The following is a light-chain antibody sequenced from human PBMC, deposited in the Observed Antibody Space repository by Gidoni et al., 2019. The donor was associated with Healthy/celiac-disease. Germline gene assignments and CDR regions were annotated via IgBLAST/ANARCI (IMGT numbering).Light chain of an antibody. CDR2: GAS. CDR1: QSVSSN. Sequence: EIVMTQSLATLSVSPGERATLSCRASQSVSSNLAWYQQKPGQAPRLLIYGASTRATGIPARFSGSGSGTEFTLTISSLQSEDFAVYYCQQYNNWPPPTFGQGTRLEIK. V-gene: IGKV3-15*01. J-gene: IGKJ5*01. CDR3: QQYNNWPPPT.